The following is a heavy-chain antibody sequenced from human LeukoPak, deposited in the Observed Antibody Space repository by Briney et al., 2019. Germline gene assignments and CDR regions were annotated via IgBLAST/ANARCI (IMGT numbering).Heavy chain of an antibody. CDR1: GYTFTSYG. CDR3: ARDLESSGWLVF. D-gene: IGHD6-19*01. V-gene: IGHV1-69*13. J-gene: IGHJ4*02. Sequence: SVKVSCTASGYTFTSYGISWVRQAPGQGLEWMGGIIPIFGTANYAQKFQGRVTITADESTSTAYMELSSLRSEDTAVYYCARDLESSGWLVFWGQGTLVTVSS. CDR2: IIPIFGTA.